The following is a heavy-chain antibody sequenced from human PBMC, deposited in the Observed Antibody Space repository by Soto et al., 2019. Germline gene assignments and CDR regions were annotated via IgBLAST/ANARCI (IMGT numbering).Heavy chain of an antibody. V-gene: IGHV1-69*06. CDR1: GGTFSRYA. D-gene: IGHD3-10*01. J-gene: IGHJ4*02. CDR3: AREAPLYGGSTGHFDF. Sequence: QVQRVQSGAEVRKPGSSVKVSCKAFGGTFSRYAFSWVRQAPGQGLEWMGRIIPISGTSNYAQKVHGRVTITADKSTSTAYMEVSGLSSYDTAVYCCAREAPLYGGSTGHFDFWGQGTLVTVSS. CDR2: IIPISGTS.